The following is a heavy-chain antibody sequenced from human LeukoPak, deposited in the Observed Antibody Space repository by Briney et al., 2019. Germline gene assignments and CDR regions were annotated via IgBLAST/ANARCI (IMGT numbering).Heavy chain of an antibody. D-gene: IGHD3-16*01. Sequence: PGGSLRFSCAASGFIFRDYAMTWVRQTPGKGPEWVSTIAYIGSFYADSVKGRFSISRDDSKNTLYLQMNNLRADDSAVYFCVKGLHMLDYWGQGTLVTVSS. V-gene: IGHV3-23*01. CDR2: IAYIGS. CDR1: GFIFRDYA. J-gene: IGHJ4*02. CDR3: VKGLHMLDY.